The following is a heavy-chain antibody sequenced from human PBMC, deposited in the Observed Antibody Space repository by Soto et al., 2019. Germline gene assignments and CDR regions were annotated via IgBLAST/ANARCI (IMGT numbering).Heavy chain of an antibody. V-gene: IGHV3-9*01. CDR3: AKDMKWGGMTTIHYFDS. D-gene: IGHD4-17*01. J-gene: IGHJ4*02. CDR1: GFTFSSYA. CDR2: ISWNSETI. Sequence: PGGSLRLSCAASGFTFSSYAMSWVRQAPRKGLEWVSGISWNSETIDYADSVKGRFTISRDNAKSSLFLQMNSLRPDDTALYYCAKDMKWGGMTTIHYFDSWGQGTLVTVSS.